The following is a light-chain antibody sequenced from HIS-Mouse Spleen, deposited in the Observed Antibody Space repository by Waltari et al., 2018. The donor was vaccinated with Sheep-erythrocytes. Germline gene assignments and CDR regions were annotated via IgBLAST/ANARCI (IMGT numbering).Light chain of an antibody. CDR3: SSYAGSNNWV. CDR2: EVS. Sequence: QSALTQPPSASGSPGQSVTISCTGTSSDVGGYNYVSWYQQHPGKAPKLMIYEVSKRPSGVPDSFSGSKSGHTASLPVSGLQAEDEADYYCSSYAGSNNWVFGGGTKLTVL. J-gene: IGLJ3*02. V-gene: IGLV2-8*01. CDR1: SSDVGGYNY.